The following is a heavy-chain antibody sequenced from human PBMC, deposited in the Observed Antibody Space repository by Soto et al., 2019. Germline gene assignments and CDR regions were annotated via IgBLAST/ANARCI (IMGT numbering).Heavy chain of an antibody. Sequence: EVQLLESGGGLVQPGGSLRLSCTASGFTFSTHAMTWVRQAPGKGLELVSGISGSGGGTYYAEAVKGRVTVSRDNSRRALYLQMNSLRVEETVIYCCEKDLGPCSSSNCCCCTNVWGQGTTVTVSS. D-gene: IGHD2-2*01. CDR1: GFTFSTHA. CDR2: ISGSGGGT. V-gene: IGHV3-23*01. CDR3: EKDLGPCSSSNCCCCTNV. J-gene: IGHJ6*02.